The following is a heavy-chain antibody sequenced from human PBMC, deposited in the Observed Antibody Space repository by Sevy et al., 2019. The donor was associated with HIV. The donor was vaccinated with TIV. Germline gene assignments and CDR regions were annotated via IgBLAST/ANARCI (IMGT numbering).Heavy chain of an antibody. CDR1: GFAFSTHA. CDR3: ARDGGYSIKWYPLY. CDR2: ISYEGTDT. Sequence: GGSLRLSCAASGFAFSTHAMHWVRQAPGKGLEWVAVISYEGTDTFYAASVEGRFTISRDNSKNMLSLQINSLKPEDTAGYYCARDGGYSIKWYPLYWGHGTLVTVSS. J-gene: IGHJ4*01. V-gene: IGHV3-30-3*01. D-gene: IGHD1-26*01.